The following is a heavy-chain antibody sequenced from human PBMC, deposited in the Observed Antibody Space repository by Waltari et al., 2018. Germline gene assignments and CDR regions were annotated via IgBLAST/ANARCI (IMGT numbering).Heavy chain of an antibody. CDR2: IYPGDSDT. V-gene: IGHV5-51*03. J-gene: IGHJ6*02. CDR3: ARGCGYISGYYYGMDV. Sequence: EVQLVQSGAEVKQTGESLKISCKSSGYSFTSYWIGWVREMPGKGLEWMGLIYPGDSDTRYSPSFQGQVTISADKSISTAYLQWSSLKASDTAMYYCARGCGYISGYYYGMDVWGQGTTVTVSS. D-gene: IGHD3-22*01. CDR1: GYSFTSYW.